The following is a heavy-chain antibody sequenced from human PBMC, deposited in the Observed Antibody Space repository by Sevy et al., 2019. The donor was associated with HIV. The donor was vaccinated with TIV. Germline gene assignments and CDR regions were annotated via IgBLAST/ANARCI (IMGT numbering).Heavy chain of an antibody. V-gene: IGHV3-23*01. Sequence: GGSLRLSCAASGFTFSTYAMSWVRQAPGKGLEWVSDISGSGVTTYYADSVKGRFTISRDNSKNTLYLQMNSLTAEDTAVYYCAKAGVRVGGTFDLFYFDYWGQGTLVTVSS. J-gene: IGHJ4*02. CDR1: GFTFSTYA. D-gene: IGHD6-19*01. CDR2: ISGSGVTT. CDR3: AKAGVRVGGTFDLFYFDY.